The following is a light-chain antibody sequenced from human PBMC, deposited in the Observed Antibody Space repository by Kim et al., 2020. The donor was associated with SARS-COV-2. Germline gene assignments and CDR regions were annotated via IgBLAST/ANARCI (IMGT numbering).Light chain of an antibody. J-gene: IGKJ3*01. Sequence: VSPGERATLSCRATQSVSSNLAWYQQKPGQAPRLLIYGASTRATGIPARFRGSGSGTEFTLTISRLQSEDFAVYYCQQYNNWPITFGPGTKVDIK. CDR3: QQYNNWPIT. V-gene: IGKV3-15*01. CDR2: GAS. CDR1: QSVSSN.